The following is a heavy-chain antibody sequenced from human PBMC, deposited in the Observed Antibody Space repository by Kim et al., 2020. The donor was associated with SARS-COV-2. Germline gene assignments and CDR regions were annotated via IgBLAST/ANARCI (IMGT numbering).Heavy chain of an antibody. CDR2: IYPGDSDT. D-gene: IGHD3-10*01. J-gene: IGHJ3*02. CDR1: GYSFTSYW. V-gene: IGHV5-51*01. Sequence: GESLKISCKGSGYSFTSYWIGWVRQMPGKGLEWMGIIYPGDSDTRYSPSFQGQVTISADKSISTAYLQWSSLKASDTAMYYCARTRLGGVQGGVGSRWFDIWGQGTMVTVSS. CDR3: ARTRLGGVQGGVGSRWFDI.